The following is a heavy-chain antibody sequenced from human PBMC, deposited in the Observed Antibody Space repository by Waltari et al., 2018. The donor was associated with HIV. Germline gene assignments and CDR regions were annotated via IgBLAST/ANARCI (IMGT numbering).Heavy chain of an antibody. D-gene: IGHD3-10*01. J-gene: IGHJ6*02. V-gene: IGHV3-30*04. Sequence: LVQSGGGVAQAGRSLRLSCAASGIIISNHAMHWVRQSADKRLGWVAVITYDGGKECVTDALKGRFIISRDNARDTLYLEMKALRVEDSGVYYCVRRSVIGLDLWGQGTTVIVS. CDR1: GIIISNHA. CDR3: VRRSVIGLDL. CDR2: ITYDGGKE.